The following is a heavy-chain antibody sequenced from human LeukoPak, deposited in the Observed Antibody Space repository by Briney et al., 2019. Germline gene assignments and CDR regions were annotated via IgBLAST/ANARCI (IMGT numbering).Heavy chain of an antibody. CDR2: ISSSSTHI. V-gene: IGHV3-21*01. D-gene: IGHD6-6*01. CDR3: ARSEHSTSSFDY. Sequence: PWGSLRLSCAASGFTLSSYSMNWVRQAPGKGLEWVSYISSSSTHIYYADSVKGRFTISRDNARNSLYLQMNSLRAEDTAIYYCARSEHSTSSFDYWGQG. CDR1: GFTLSSYS. J-gene: IGHJ4*02.